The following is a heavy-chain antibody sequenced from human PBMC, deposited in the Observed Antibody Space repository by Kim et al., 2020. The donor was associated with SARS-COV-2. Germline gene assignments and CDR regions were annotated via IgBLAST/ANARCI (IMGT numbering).Heavy chain of an antibody. CDR2: IYYIGST. CDR1: GGSISSYY. J-gene: IGHJ4*02. CDR3: ARGFDY. V-gene: IGHV4-59*01. Sequence: SETLSLTCTVSGGSISSYYWSWIRQPPGKGLEWIGYIYYIGSTNYNPSLKSRVTISVDTSKNQFSLKLSSVTAAETAVYYCARGFDYWGQGTLVTVSS.